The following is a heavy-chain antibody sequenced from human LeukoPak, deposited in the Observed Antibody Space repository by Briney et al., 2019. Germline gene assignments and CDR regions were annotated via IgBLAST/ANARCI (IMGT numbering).Heavy chain of an antibody. Sequence: SETLSLTCTVSGGSISSSSYYWGWIRQPPGKGLEWIGSIYYSGSTYYNPSLKSRVTISADTSKNQFSLKLSSVTAADTAVYYCARGRGGSFNYWGQGTLVTVSS. CDR2: IYYSGST. CDR1: GGSISSSSYY. D-gene: IGHD2-15*01. CDR3: ARGRGGSFNY. J-gene: IGHJ4*02. V-gene: IGHV4-39*07.